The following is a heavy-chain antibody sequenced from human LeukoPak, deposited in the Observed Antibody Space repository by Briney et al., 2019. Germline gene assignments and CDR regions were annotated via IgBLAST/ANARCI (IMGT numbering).Heavy chain of an antibody. CDR3: AKDSDLFYSSSWPTTY. J-gene: IGHJ4*02. Sequence: EGSLRLSCAASGFTFSSYGMHWVRQAPGKGLEWVAFIRYDGSNKYYADSVKGRFTISRDNSKNTLYLQMNSLRAEDTAVYYCAKDSDLFYSSSWPTTYWGQGTLVTVSS. V-gene: IGHV3-30*02. CDR2: IRYDGSNK. D-gene: IGHD6-13*01. CDR1: GFTFSSYG.